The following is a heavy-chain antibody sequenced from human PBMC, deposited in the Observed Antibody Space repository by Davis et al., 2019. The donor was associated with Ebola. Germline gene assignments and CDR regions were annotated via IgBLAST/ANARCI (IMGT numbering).Heavy chain of an antibody. CDR2: IIPIFGTA. J-gene: IGHJ5*02. V-gene: IGHV1-69*06. CDR1: GGTFTSYA. D-gene: IGHD2-2*01. Sequence: AASVKVSCKASGGTFTSYAISWVRQAPGQGLEWMGGIIPIFGTANYAQKFQGRVTITADKSTSTAYMELSSLRSKDTAVYYCARGWSSTRTSENWFDPWGQGTLVTVSS. CDR3: ARGWSSTRTSENWFDP.